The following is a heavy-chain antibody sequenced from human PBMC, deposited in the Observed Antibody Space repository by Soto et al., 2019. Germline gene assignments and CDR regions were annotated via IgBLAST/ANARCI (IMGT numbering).Heavy chain of an antibody. D-gene: IGHD1-7*01. CDR1: GFTFSSYG. CDR2: ISYDGSNK. J-gene: IGHJ4*02. V-gene: IGHV3-30*18. Sequence: QVQLVESGGGVVQPGRSLRLSCAASGFTFSSYGMHWVRQAPGKGLEWVAVISYDGSNKYYAHSVKGRFTISRDNSKNTLSLQMNSVRAEATAVCYCAKDQGNYADGVDYWGRGTLVTVSS. CDR3: AKDQGNYADGVDY.